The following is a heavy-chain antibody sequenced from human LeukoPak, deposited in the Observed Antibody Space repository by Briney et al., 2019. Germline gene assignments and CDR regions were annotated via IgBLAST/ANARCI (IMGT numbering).Heavy chain of an antibody. CDR1: GFTLSSNS. J-gene: IGHJ4*02. V-gene: IGHV3-53*01. CDR3: ARRAGAYSHPYDY. CDR2: IYSDNT. Sequence: GGSLRLSCTVSGFTLSSNSMSWVRQAPGKGLEGVSFIYSDNTHYSNSVKGRFTISRDNSKNTLYLQMNSLRAEDTAVYYCARRAGAYSHPYDYWGQGTLVTVSS. D-gene: IGHD4/OR15-4a*01.